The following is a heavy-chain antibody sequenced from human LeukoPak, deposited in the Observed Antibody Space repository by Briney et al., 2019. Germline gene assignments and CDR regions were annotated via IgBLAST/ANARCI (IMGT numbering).Heavy chain of an antibody. CDR3: AKGYDFWSGYPTQNWFDP. V-gene: IGHV3-23*01. D-gene: IGHD3-3*01. CDR1: GFTFGSYA. J-gene: IGHJ5*02. CDR2: ISGNGVGT. Sequence: PGGSLRLSCVASGFTFGSYAMSWVRQAPGKGLEWVSLISGNGVGTDYADSVKGRFTISRDNSKNTLYLQMNSLRAEDTAVYYCAKGYDFWSGYPTQNWFDPWGQGTLVTVSS.